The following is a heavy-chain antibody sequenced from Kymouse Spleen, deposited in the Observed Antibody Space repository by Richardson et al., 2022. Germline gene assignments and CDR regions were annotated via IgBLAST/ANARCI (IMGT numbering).Heavy chain of an antibody. CDR1: GFTFSSYG. Sequence: QVQLVESGGGVVQPGRSLRLSCAASGFTFSSYGMHWVRQAPGKGLEWVAVISYDGSNKYYADSVKGRFTISRDNSKNTLYLQMNSLRAEDTAVYYCAPRHYDILTGVDVWGQGTTVTVSS. CDR2: ISYDGSNK. V-gene: IGHV3-30*18. CDR3: APRHYDILTGVDV. D-gene: IGHD3-9*01. J-gene: IGHJ6*02.